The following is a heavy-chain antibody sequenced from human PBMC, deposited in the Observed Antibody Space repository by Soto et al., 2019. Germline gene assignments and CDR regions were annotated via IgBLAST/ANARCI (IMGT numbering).Heavy chain of an antibody. D-gene: IGHD4-17*01. CDR2: VSVKNGNT. CDR3: ADNFDYGSQTDYLDV. V-gene: IGHV1-18*01. CDR1: GYTFSNYG. Sequence: QVQLVQSGAEMKKPGASVKVSCKASGYTFSNYGFSWVRQAPGQGLEWMGWVSVKNGNTNYAQEFQGRVTMTTDTSPRTAHMELRSLNFDGTAVYFCADNFDYGSQTDYLDVLGKRAPGTRSS. J-gene: IGHJ6*03.